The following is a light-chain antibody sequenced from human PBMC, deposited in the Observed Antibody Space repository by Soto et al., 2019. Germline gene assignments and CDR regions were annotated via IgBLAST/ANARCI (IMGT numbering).Light chain of an antibody. J-gene: IGLJ3*02. CDR1: SSDVVTYDL. Sequence: QSAMTQPASVSGAPGQSIPISCTATSSDVVTYDLVSWYQQHPGRAPTLLIYEASKRPSGVSNRFSGSKSGNTASLTISGLQAEDEDDYYCCSYAGLNTLGFGGGTKLTV. V-gene: IGLV2-23*01. CDR2: EAS. CDR3: CSYAGLNTLG.